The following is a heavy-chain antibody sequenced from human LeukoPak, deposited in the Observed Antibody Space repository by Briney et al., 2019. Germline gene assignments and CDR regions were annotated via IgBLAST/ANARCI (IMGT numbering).Heavy chain of an antibody. CDR2: MYHDGAT. Sequence: SETLSLTCTVSGGSITTNYWSWIRQPAGKGPEWIAYMYHDGATYYNPSLESRVTISMDTSKKQLSLKLSSVTAADTAVYYCARRRTGDYFDYWGQGTLVTVSS. D-gene: IGHD1-14*01. J-gene: IGHJ4*02. V-gene: IGHV4-59*12. CDR1: GGSITTNY. CDR3: ARRRTGDYFDY.